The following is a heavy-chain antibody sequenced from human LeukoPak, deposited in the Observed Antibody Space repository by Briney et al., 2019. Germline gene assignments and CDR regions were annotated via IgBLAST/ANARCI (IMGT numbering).Heavy chain of an antibody. V-gene: IGHV3-7*01. D-gene: IGHD3-22*01. Sequence: PGGSLRLSCAASGFTFGSYWMHWVRQAPGKGLEWVANIKQDGSEKYYVDSVKGRFTISRDNAKNSLYLQMNSLRAEDTAVYSCARDGDTSGYTNWGQGTLVTVSS. CDR3: ARDGDTSGYTN. CDR2: IKQDGSEK. CDR1: GFTFGSYW. J-gene: IGHJ4*02.